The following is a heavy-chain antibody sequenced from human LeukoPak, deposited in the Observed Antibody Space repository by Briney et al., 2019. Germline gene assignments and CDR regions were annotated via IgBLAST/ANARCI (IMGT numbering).Heavy chain of an antibody. CDR3: ARGGSGYSYGKIDS. V-gene: IGHV3-7*01. CDR1: GFTFSNYW. CDR2: IKQDGSET. D-gene: IGHD5-18*01. Sequence: PGGSLRLSCAASGFTFSNYWMNWVRQAPGKVLEWVANIKQDGSETYYVDSVKGRFTISRDNAKNSLYLQMNSLRDEDTAVYNCARGGSGYSYGKIDSWGQGILVTVSS. J-gene: IGHJ4*02.